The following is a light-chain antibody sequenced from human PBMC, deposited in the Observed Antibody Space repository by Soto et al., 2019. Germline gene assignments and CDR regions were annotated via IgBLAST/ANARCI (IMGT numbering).Light chain of an antibody. CDR1: SSNIGGNS. CDR3: ATWDSSLNGVV. J-gene: IGLJ2*01. CDR2: DNS. V-gene: IGLV1-51*01. Sequence: QSVLTQPPSVSAAPGQKVTISCSGTSSNIGGNSVSWYQQLPETAPELLIHDNSKRPSGIPDRFSGSKSGTSATLGIAGLQTGDEAYYYCATWDSSLNGVVFGGGTKVTVL.